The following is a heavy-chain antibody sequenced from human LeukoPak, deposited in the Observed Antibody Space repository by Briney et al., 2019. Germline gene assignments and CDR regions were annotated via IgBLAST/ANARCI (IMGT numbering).Heavy chain of an antibody. CDR2: ISWNSGNI. Sequence: GGPLRLSCAASGFTFDDYAMFWVRQAPGKGLEWVSGISWNSGNIGYADFVKGRFSISRDNAKNSLYLQMNSLRAEDTALYYCARGLGATTWFPFDYWGQGTLVTVSS. J-gene: IGHJ4*02. CDR1: GFTFDDYA. CDR3: ARGLGATTWFPFDY. D-gene: IGHD1-26*01. V-gene: IGHV3-9*01.